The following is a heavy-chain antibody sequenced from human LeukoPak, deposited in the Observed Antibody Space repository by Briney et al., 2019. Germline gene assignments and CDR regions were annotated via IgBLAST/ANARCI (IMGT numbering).Heavy chain of an antibody. CDR2: ISGSGVST. D-gene: IGHD4-17*01. Sequence: GGSLRLSCAASGFAFSSYAMNWVRQAPGKGLEWVSIISGSGVSTYYADSVKGRFTISRDNSKNTLYLQMNSLRAEDTAVYYCAKSENDYGDYPFYYYGMDVWGQGTTVTVSS. CDR3: AKSENDYGDYPFYYYGMDV. CDR1: GFAFSSYA. V-gene: IGHV3-23*01. J-gene: IGHJ6*02.